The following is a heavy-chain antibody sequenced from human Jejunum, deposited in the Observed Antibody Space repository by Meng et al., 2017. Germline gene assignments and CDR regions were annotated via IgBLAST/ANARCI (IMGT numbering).Heavy chain of an antibody. CDR1: GGSISSSSYY. D-gene: IGHD2-15*01. J-gene: IGHJ5*02. CDR2: IYYSGST. CDR3: ARDKGCSGGSCYLPNTNWFDP. Sequence: SETLSLTCTVSGGSISSSSYYWGWIRQPPGKGLEWIGSIYYSGSTYYNPSLTSQVTISVDTSKNQFSLKLSSVTAADTAVYYCARDKGCSGGSCYLPNTNWFDPWGQGTLVTVSS. V-gene: IGHV4-39*07.